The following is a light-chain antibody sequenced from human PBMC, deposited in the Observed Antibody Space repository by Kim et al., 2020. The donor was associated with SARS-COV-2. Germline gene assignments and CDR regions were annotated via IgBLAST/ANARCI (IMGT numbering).Light chain of an antibody. Sequence: EIVLTQSPATLSLSPGQRATLSCGASQSVPANYLAWYQQTPGLAPRLLIYHASIRATGIPARFSGSGSGTDFTLTISSLEPEDFALYYCQQYGDSPRTFGQGTKVDIK. J-gene: IGKJ1*01. CDR2: HAS. CDR1: QSVPANY. V-gene: IGKV3D-20*01. CDR3: QQYGDSPRT.